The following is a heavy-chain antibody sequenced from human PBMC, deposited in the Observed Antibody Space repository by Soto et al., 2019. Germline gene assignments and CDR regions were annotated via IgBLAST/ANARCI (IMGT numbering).Heavy chain of an antibody. CDR1: GFTFSSYS. V-gene: IGHV3-21*01. J-gene: IGHJ4*02. D-gene: IGHD6-19*01. CDR2: ISSSSSYI. CDR3: ARDPISITSPGIAVAATDY. Sequence: PGGSLRLSCAASGFTFSSYSMNWVRQAPGKGLEWVSSISSSSSYIYYADSVKGRFTISRDNAKNSLYLQMNSLRAEDTAVYYCARDPISITSPGIAVAATDYWGQGTLVTVSS.